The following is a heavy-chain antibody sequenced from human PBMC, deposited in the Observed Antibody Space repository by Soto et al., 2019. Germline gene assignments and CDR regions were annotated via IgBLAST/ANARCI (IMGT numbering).Heavy chain of an antibody. D-gene: IGHD3-9*01. Sequence: ASVKVSCRASGSTFSSYAISWLRQAPGQGLEWMGGIIPIFVTANYAQKFRGRVTITADESTSTAYMELSSLRFDDTAVYYSLRDLTTGLLSHWG. J-gene: IGHJ1*01. CDR3: LRDLTTGLLSH. CDR1: GSTFSSYA. V-gene: IGHV1-69*13. CDR2: IIPIFVTA.